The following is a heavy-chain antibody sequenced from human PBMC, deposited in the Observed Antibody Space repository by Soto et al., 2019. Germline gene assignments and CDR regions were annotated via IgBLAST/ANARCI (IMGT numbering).Heavy chain of an antibody. J-gene: IGHJ3*02. CDR1: GGSISSGDYY. Sequence: SETLSLTCTVSGGSISSGDYYWSWIRQPPGKGLEWIGYIYYSGSTYYNPSLKSRVTISVDTSKNQFSLKLSSVTAADTAVYYCARDDLYCSGGSCYHDAFDIWGQGTMVTVSS. V-gene: IGHV4-30-4*01. CDR2: IYYSGST. CDR3: ARDDLYCSGGSCYHDAFDI. D-gene: IGHD2-15*01.